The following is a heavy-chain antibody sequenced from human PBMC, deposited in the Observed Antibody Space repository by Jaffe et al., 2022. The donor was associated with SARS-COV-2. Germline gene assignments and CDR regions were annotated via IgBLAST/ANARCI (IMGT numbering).Heavy chain of an antibody. D-gene: IGHD6-6*01. J-gene: IGHJ4*02. Sequence: QLQLQESGPGLVRPSETLSLTCTVSGGSMTSSSSYWGWIRQPPGKGLEWVGSIYYLGGTYSNPSLRSRVTISVDTSRHQYSLRVTSVTAADTAVYYCASPSIHSDYSSSSARFDYWGQGTLVTVSS. CDR3: ASPSIHSDYSSSSARFDY. CDR1: GGSMTSSSSY. V-gene: IGHV4-39*01. CDR2: IYYLGGT.